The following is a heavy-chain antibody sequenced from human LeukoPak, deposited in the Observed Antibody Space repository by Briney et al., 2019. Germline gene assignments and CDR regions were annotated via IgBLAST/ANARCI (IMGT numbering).Heavy chain of an antibody. CDR3: ARRNSGYQDLDF. CDR2: INPSAGST. Sequence: GASVKVSCKASGYTFTRYYMYWVRQAPGQGLECMGIINPSAGSTSYAQKIQGRVTMTRDTSTSTVYMELSSLKSDDTAVYYCARRNSGYQDLDFWGQGTLVTVSS. CDR1: GYTFTRYY. V-gene: IGHV1-46*01. D-gene: IGHD5-12*01. J-gene: IGHJ4*02.